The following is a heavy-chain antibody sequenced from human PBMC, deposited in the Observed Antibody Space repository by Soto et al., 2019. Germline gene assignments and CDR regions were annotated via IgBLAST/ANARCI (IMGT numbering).Heavy chain of an antibody. Sequence: GSLRLTCAGSAFTFSSFAMALVRQAPGQGLEWVSGLSDNSGVTYYADSVRGRFTISRGKCKNTLYLQMNSHRGEDTAVYYCVPRGGCGYYGAFDYWGQGTPVTVSS. V-gene: IGHV3-23*01. CDR2: LSDNSGVT. D-gene: IGHD3-22*01. CDR1: AFTFSSFA. CDR3: VPRGGCGYYGAFDY. J-gene: IGHJ4*02.